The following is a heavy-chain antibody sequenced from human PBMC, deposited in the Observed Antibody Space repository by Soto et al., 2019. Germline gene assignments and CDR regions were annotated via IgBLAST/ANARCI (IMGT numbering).Heavy chain of an antibody. CDR2: IYYSGST. D-gene: IGHD3-3*01. CDR3: ARHIALSGSFPFDY. CDR1: GGSINSYY. J-gene: IGHJ4*02. V-gene: IGHV4-59*08. Sequence: SETLSLTFTVSGGSINSYYWSWIPQPPGKGLEWIGYIYYSGSTNYSPSLKSRVTIPVNTSENQFSLKLSSVTAADTAVYYCARHIALSGSFPFDYWGQGTLVTVSS.